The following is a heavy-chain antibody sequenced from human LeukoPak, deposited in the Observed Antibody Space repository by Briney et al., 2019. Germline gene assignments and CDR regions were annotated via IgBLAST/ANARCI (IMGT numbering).Heavy chain of an antibody. Sequence: GESLKISCKGSGYSFTNYWIGWVRQMPGKGLEGMGIIFPRDSDTRYSPSFQGQVTISADKSISTAYLQWNSLKASDTAMYYCARASWQLIQPYYFDYWGQGTLVTVSS. CDR3: ARASWQLIQPYYFDY. J-gene: IGHJ4*02. CDR2: IFPRDSDT. D-gene: IGHD6-13*01. CDR1: GYSFTNYW. V-gene: IGHV5-51*01.